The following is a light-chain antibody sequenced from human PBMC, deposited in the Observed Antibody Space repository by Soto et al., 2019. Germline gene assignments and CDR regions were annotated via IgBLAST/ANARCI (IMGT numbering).Light chain of an antibody. CDR2: ANS. CDR3: QSCDNSLSGDVV. J-gene: IGLJ2*01. Sequence: QSVLTQPPSVSGAPGQRVTISCTGSSSNIGAGYDVHWYQQLPGTAPRLLIYANSDRPSGVPDRFSGSKSGTSASLAITGLQAEDEADYYCQSCDNSLSGDVVFGGGTKVTVL. V-gene: IGLV1-40*01. CDR1: SSNIGAGYD.